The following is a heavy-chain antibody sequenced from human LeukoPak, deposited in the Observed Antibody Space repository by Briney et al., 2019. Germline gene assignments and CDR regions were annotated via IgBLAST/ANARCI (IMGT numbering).Heavy chain of an antibody. Sequence: SETLSLTCAVYGGSFSGYYWSWIRQPPGKGLEWIGYIYYSGSTNYNPSLKSRVTISVDTSKNQFSLKLSSVTAADTAVYYCARMTTVTTPYSYGMDVWGQGTTVTVSS. J-gene: IGHJ6*02. CDR2: IYYSGST. CDR1: GGSFSGYY. V-gene: IGHV4-59*08. D-gene: IGHD4-4*01. CDR3: ARMTTVTTPYSYGMDV.